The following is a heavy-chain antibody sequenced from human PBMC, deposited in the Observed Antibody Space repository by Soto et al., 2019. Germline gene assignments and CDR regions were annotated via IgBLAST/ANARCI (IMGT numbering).Heavy chain of an antibody. CDR1: GDSVSKYY. J-gene: IGHJ5*02. V-gene: IGHV4-4*07. Sequence: PSETLSLTCTVSGDSVSKYYWNWIRQPAGKGLEWIGRIYTTRSPNYNPSLKSRVTMSVDTSKNQFSLKLNLSSVTAADTAVYYCASSPAYGDYANLDTWGQGTLVTVS. D-gene: IGHD4-17*01. CDR3: ASSPAYGDYANLDT. CDR2: IYTTRSP.